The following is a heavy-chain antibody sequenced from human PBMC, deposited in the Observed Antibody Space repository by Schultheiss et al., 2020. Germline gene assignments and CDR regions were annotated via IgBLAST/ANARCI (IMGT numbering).Heavy chain of an antibody. CDR3: ARGPRGLKVGAIDY. Sequence: GGSLRLSCAASGFTFSDYYMSWIRQAPGKGLEWVAVISYDGSNKYYADSVKGRFIISRDNSKNTLYLQMNSLRAEDTAVYYCARGPRGLKVGAIDYWGQGTLVTVSS. CDR1: GFTFSDYY. CDR2: ISYDGSNK. D-gene: IGHD1-26*01. V-gene: IGHV3-30-3*01. J-gene: IGHJ4*02.